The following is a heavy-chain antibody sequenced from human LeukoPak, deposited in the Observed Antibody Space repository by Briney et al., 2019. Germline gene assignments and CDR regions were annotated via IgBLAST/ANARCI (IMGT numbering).Heavy chain of an antibody. D-gene: IGHD6-19*01. CDR3: ARGVSGWSSYYYYGMDV. CDR2: MNPNSGNT. J-gene: IGHJ6*02. Sequence: GASVKVSCKASGYTFTSYDINWVRQATGQGLEWMGWMNPNSGNTGYAQKFQGRVTMTRNTSISTAYVELSSLRSEDTAVYYCARGVSGWSSYYYYGMDVWGQGTTVTVSS. V-gene: IGHV1-8*01. CDR1: GYTFTSYD.